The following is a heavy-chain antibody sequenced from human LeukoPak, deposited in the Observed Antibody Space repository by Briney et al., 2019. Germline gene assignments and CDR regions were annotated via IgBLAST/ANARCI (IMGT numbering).Heavy chain of an antibody. J-gene: IGHJ4*02. CDR1: GFTFSSYA. D-gene: IGHD3-3*01. Sequence: GGSLRLSCAASGFTFSSYAMSWVRQAPGKGLEWVSAISGSGGSTYYADSVKGRFTISRDNSENTLYLQMNSLRAEDTAVYYCAKDEYYDFWSGYPVGYWGQGTLVTVSS. CDR2: ISGSGGST. CDR3: AKDEYYDFWSGYPVGY. V-gene: IGHV3-23*01.